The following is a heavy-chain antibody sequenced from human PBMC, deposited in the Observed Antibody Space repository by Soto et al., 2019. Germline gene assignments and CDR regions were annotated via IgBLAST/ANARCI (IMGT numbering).Heavy chain of an antibody. CDR1: GFTFDDYA. CDR3: AKALPPGSYYKPLDH. D-gene: IGHD3-10*01. CDR2: ISWNRDTI. J-gene: IGHJ4*02. V-gene: IGHV3-9*01. Sequence: EVQLVESGGGLVQPGRSLRLSYAASGFTFDDYAMHWVRQAPGKGLEWVSGISWNRDTIGYADSVKGRFTISRDNAKNSLYLQMNSLRAEDTALYYCAKALPPGSYYKPLDHWGQGTLVTVSS.